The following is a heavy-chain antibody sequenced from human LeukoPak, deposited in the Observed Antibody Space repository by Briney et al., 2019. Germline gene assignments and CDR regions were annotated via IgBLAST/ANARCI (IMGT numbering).Heavy chain of an antibody. D-gene: IGHD2-2*01. Sequence: GGSLRLSCAASGFTFTNYAMHWVRQAPGKGLEWVAVISYDGSNEYYADSVKGRFTISRDNSKNTLYLQMNSLRVEDTAVYYCAKAVRSDCSTTSCYVVDYWGQGALVTVSS. CDR3: AKAVRSDCSTTSCYVVDY. V-gene: IGHV3-30-3*01. CDR1: GFTFTNYA. CDR2: ISYDGSNE. J-gene: IGHJ4*02.